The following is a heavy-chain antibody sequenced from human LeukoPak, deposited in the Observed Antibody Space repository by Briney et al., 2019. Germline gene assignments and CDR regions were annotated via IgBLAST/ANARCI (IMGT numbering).Heavy chain of an antibody. Sequence: AGGSLRLSCAASGFTFSDYYMSWIRQAPGKGLEWVSYISSSGSTIYYADSVKGRFTISRDNAKNSLYLQMNSLRAEDTAVYYCAKAPDYGGAGFDYWGQGTLVTVSS. J-gene: IGHJ4*02. CDR1: GFTFSDYY. D-gene: IGHD4-23*01. CDR2: ISSSGSTI. CDR3: AKAPDYGGAGFDY. V-gene: IGHV3-11*04.